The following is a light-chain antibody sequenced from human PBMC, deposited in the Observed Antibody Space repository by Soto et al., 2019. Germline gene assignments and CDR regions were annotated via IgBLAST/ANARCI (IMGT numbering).Light chain of an antibody. V-gene: IGLV2-14*01. Sequence: QSALTQPASVSGSPGQSITISCTGTSSDGGGYNYVSWYQQHPGKAPKLMIYDVSNRPSGVSTRFSGSKSANTASLTISGLQAEDEADYYCSSYTGSSTYVVFGGGTKLTVL. CDR1: SSDGGGYNY. CDR2: DVS. J-gene: IGLJ2*01. CDR3: SSYTGSSTYVV.